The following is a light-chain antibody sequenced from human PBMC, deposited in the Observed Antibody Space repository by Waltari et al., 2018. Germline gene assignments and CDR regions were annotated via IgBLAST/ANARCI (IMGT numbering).Light chain of an antibody. CDR2: EVS. CDR3: CSYAGSSTSV. Sequence: QSALTQPASVSGSPGQSITISCPGTSSDVGSYTLVSWYQQHPGKAPKLMIYEVSKRPSGVSNRFSGSKSGNTASLTISGLQAEDEADYYCCSYAGSSTSVFGTGTKVTVL. CDR1: SSDVGSYTL. V-gene: IGLV2-23*02. J-gene: IGLJ1*01.